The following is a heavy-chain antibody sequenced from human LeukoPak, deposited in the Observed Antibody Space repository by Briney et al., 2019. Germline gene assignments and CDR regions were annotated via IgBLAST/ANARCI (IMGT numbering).Heavy chain of an antibody. CDR2: IKQDGSEK. J-gene: IGHJ4*02. CDR1: GFTFSSYW. V-gene: IGHV3-7*01. D-gene: IGHD6-13*01. CDR3: ARGGSSWYYYFDY. Sequence: GGSLRLSCAASGFTFSSYWMSWVRQAPGKGLEWVANIKQDGSEKYYVDSVKGRFTIYRDNAKNSLYLQMNSLRAEDTAVYYCARGGSSWYYYFDYWGQGTLVTVSS.